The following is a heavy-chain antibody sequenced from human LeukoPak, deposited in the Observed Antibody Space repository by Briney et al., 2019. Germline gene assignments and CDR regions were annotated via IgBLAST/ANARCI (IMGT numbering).Heavy chain of an antibody. CDR1: GFTFSSYT. D-gene: IGHD7-27*01. V-gene: IGHV3-23*01. CDR3: AKDGGLWVSAHWGDS. CDR2: ITTSDGNT. Sequence: PGGSLRLSCAASGFTFSSYTMSWVRQAPGKGLEWVSTITTSDGNTYYADSVKGRFTVSRDNSKNTLFLQMNSLRVEDTAVYYCAKDGGLWVSAHWGDSWXRXTXVTVSS. J-gene: IGHJ4*02.